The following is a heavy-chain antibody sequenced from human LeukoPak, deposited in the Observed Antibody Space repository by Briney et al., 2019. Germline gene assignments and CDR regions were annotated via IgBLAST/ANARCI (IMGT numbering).Heavy chain of an antibody. Sequence: GGSLRLFCAASGYTFSSYGMSWVRQAPGKGLEWVSAISGSGGSTYYADSVKGRFTISRDNSKNTLYLQMNSLRAEDTAVYYCAKVRYGDYWYYFDYWGQGTLVTVSS. D-gene: IGHD4-17*01. CDR3: AKVRYGDYWYYFDY. CDR2: ISGSGGST. J-gene: IGHJ4*02. CDR1: GYTFSSYG. V-gene: IGHV3-23*01.